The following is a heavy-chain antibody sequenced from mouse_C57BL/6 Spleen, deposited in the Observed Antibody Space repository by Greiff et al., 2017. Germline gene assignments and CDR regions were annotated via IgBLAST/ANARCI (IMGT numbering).Heavy chain of an antibody. J-gene: IGHJ4*01. V-gene: IGHV1-53*01. CDR2: INPSNGGT. D-gene: IGHD1-1*01. CDR1: GYTFTSYW. Sequence: QVQLQQPGTELVKPGASVKLSCKASGYTFTSYWMHWVKQRPGQGLEWIGNINPSNGGTNYNEKFKSKATLTVDKSSSTAYMQISSLTSEDSAVYYCARLTTVVGGYYAMDYWGQGTSVTVSS. CDR3: ARLTTVVGGYYAMDY.